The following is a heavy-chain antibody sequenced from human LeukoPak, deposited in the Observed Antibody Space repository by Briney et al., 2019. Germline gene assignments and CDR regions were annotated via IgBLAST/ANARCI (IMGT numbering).Heavy chain of an antibody. D-gene: IGHD2-2*01. V-gene: IGHV4-34*01. CDR1: GDFFRGYY. CDR3: ARGSLYCSSTSCLLYSYGRGYYFDY. Sequence: AETLSLTCAVYGDFFRGYYWRWLRQPPGKGVEGLREMNHSGRTNYYSSLKSRVTISVDTSKNQFSLKLSSVTAADTAVYYCARGSLYCSSTSCLLYSYGRGYYFDYWGQGTLVTVSS. J-gene: IGHJ4*02. CDR2: MNHSGRT.